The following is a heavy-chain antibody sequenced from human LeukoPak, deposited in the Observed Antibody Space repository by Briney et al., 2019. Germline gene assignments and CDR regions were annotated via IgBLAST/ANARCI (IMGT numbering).Heavy chain of an antibody. CDR3: TTGHMIVVVMMAFDI. J-gene: IGHJ3*02. CDR2: IYYSGST. Sequence: SQTLSLTCTVSGGSISSGGYYWSWIRQHPGKGLEWIGYIYYSGSTYYNPSLKSRVTISVDTSKNQFSLKLSSVTAADTAVYYCTTGHMIVVVMMAFDIWGQGTMVTVSS. CDR1: GGSISSGGYY. V-gene: IGHV4-31*03. D-gene: IGHD3-22*01.